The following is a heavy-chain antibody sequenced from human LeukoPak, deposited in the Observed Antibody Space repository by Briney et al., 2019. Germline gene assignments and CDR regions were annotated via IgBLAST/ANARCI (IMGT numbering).Heavy chain of an antibody. CDR2: ISYDGSNK. CDR1: RFTLSTYA. D-gene: IGHD4-23*01. V-gene: IGHV3-30*01. J-gene: IGHJ4*02. CDR3: ARDPDSGGNGRLGFEY. Sequence: QPGRSLRLSCAASRFTLSTYAMHWVRQAPGKGLEWVALISYDGSNKYYADSVKGRFTISRDNSKNTLSLQMNSLRVEDTAVYYCARDPDSGGNGRLGFEYWGQGTLVTVSS.